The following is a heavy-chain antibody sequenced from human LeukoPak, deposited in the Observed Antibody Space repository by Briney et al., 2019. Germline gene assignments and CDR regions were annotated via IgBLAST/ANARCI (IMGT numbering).Heavy chain of an antibody. J-gene: IGHJ2*01. V-gene: IGHV1-2*06. CDR3: ARDSFYGDYGWYFDL. Sequence: GASVKVSCKASGYTFTGYYVHWVRQAPGQGLEWMGRINPNSGDTNYAQKFQGRVTMTRDTSISTAYMELSRLRSDDTAVYYCARDSFYGDYGWYFDLWGRGTLVTVSS. CDR2: INPNSGDT. D-gene: IGHD4-17*01. CDR1: GYTFTGYY.